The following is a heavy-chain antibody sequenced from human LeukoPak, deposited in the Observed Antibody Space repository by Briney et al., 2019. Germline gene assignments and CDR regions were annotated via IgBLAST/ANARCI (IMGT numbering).Heavy chain of an antibody. CDR1: GFTFSSYG. J-gene: IGHJ6*03. D-gene: IGHD3-10*01. V-gene: IGHV3-23*01. Sequence: GGSLRLSCAASGFTFSSYGMSWVRQAPGKGLEWVSAISGSGGSTYYADSVKGRFTISRDNSKNTLYLQMNSLRAEDTAVYYCAKGRGSIYYYYMDVWGKGTTVTISS. CDR2: ISGSGGST. CDR3: AKGRGSIYYYYMDV.